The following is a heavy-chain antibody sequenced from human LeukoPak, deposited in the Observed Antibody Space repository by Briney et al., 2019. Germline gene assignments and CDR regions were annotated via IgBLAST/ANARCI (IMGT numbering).Heavy chain of an antibody. CDR3: ARRLPREVFLWSGYYVAFDI. V-gene: IGHV4-39*01. CDR1: GGSISSSSYY. CDR2: IYYSGST. Sequence: SETLSLTCTVSGGSISSSSYYWGWIRQPPGKGLEWIGSIYYSGSTYYNPSLKSRVTISVDTSKNQFSLKLSSVTAADTAVYYCARRLPREVFLWSGYYVAFDIWGQGTMVTVSS. D-gene: IGHD3-3*01. J-gene: IGHJ3*02.